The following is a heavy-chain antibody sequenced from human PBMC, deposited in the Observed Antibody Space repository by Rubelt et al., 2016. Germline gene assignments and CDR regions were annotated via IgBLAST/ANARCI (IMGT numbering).Heavy chain of an antibody. Sequence: QVQLQQWGAGLLKPSETLSLTCAVYGGSFSGYYWSWIRQPPGRGLEWIGEINHSGSTNYTPSLKRRVTRSVDTSKNQVSLKLSSVTAADTAVYYCSWSRDGYNGDYFDYWGQGTLVTVSS. CDR2: INHSGST. CDR1: GGSFSGYY. J-gene: IGHJ4*02. D-gene: IGHD5-24*01. CDR3: SWSRDGYNGDYFDY. V-gene: IGHV4-34*01.